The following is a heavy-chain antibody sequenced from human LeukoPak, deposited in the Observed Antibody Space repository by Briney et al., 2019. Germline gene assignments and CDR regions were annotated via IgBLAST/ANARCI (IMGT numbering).Heavy chain of an antibody. J-gene: IGHJ6*03. D-gene: IGHD1-7*01. Sequence: SETLFLTCTVSGGSISNYYWSWIRQPPGKELEWIGYIYYSGSTNYNPSLKSRVTISVGTSKNQFSLKLSSVTAADTAAYYCARSYNWNYVPYYMDVWGKGTTVTVSS. CDR2: IYYSGST. CDR1: GGSISNYY. CDR3: ARSYNWNYVPYYMDV. V-gene: IGHV4-59*01.